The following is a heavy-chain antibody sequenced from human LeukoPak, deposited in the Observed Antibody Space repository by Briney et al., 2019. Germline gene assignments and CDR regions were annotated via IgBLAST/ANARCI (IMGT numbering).Heavy chain of an antibody. Sequence: SENLSLNCTVSGGSMGGNSYWRWIRQPPGKGPEWIGHISNSGSTYYSPSLSSRVTISLDTSKNQFSLKLRSVTAADTAVYYCARGGASSIPLDYWGRGTLVTVSS. CDR1: GGSMGGNSY. V-gene: IGHV4-59*01. CDR2: ISNSGST. J-gene: IGHJ4*02. CDR3: ARGGASSIPLDY. D-gene: IGHD1-26*01.